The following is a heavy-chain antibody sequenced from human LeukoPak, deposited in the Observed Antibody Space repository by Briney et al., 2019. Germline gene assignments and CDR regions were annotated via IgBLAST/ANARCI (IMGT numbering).Heavy chain of an antibody. V-gene: IGHV4-39*01. J-gene: IGHJ5*02. CDR1: GGSISSSSYY. Sequence: PSETLSLTCTVSGGSISSSSYYWGWIRQPPGKGLEWIGSIYYSGSTYYNPSLKSRVTISVDTSKNQFSLKLSSVTAADTAVYYCARRSRGYDILTGYYVYWFDPWGQGTLVTVSS. D-gene: IGHD3-9*01. CDR3: ARRSRGYDILTGYYVYWFDP. CDR2: IYYSGST.